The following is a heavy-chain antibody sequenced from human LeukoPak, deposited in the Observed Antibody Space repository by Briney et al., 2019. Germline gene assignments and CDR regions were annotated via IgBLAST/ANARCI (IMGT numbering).Heavy chain of an antibody. V-gene: IGHV1-46*01. Sequence: ASVKVSCKASGYIFTSYYMHWVRQAPGQGLEWMGIINPSGGSTSYAQKFQGRVTMTRDTSTSTVYMELSSLRSEDTAVYYCARDLNWNVRDYYYGMDVWGKGTTVTVSS. CDR3: ARDLNWNVRDYYYGMDV. CDR2: INPSGGST. J-gene: IGHJ6*04. D-gene: IGHD1-1*01. CDR1: GYIFTSYY.